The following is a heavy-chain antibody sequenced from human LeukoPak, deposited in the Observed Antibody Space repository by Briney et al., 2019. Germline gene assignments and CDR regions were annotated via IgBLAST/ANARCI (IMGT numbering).Heavy chain of an antibody. V-gene: IGHV3-21*01. CDR2: ISSNSNYI. Sequence: GGSLRLSCAASGFTFSSYSMNWVRQSPGQGLEWVSSISSNSNYIHYADSVKGRFTISRDNAKNSLFLQMNSQRAEDTAVYYCARAGLRFLEWLFGNFDYWGQGTLVTVSS. D-gene: IGHD3-3*01. CDR1: GFTFSSYS. J-gene: IGHJ4*02. CDR3: ARAGLRFLEWLFGNFDY.